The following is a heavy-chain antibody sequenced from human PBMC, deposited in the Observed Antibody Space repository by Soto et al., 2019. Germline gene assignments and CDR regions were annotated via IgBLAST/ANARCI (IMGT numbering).Heavy chain of an antibody. Sequence: PGGSLRLSCAASEFTFSGSPMQWVRQASGKGLEWVGRIRTEPYSYAAAYAASVKGRFTIFRDDSKNTAYLQMNSLRAEDTAVNYCAKVLSVVTVRYFDYWGQGTLVTVSS. J-gene: IGHJ4*02. V-gene: IGHV3-73*01. CDR2: IRTEPYSYAA. D-gene: IGHD2-15*01. CDR1: EFTFSGSP. CDR3: AKVLSVVTVRYFDY.